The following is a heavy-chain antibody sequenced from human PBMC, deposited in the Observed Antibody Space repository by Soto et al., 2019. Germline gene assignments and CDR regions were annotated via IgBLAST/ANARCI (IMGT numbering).Heavy chain of an antibody. J-gene: IGHJ4*02. CDR2: LSNTADTT. V-gene: IGHV3-11*01. D-gene: IGHD2-15*01. Sequence: QVQLVESGGGLVEPGGSLRLSCAASGFTFSDYYMSWIRQAPGRGLEWISYLSNTADTTYYADSVKGRFTVSRDNAKNSLYLEMNSVRADYTAVYYCARDRAPSRWSGINIWAQGTLVIVSS. CDR1: GFTFSDYY. CDR3: ARDRAPSRWSGINI.